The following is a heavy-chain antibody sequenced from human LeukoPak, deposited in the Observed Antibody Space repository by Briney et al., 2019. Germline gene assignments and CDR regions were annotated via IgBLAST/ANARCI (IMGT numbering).Heavy chain of an antibody. Sequence: SVKVSCKASGGTFSSYAISWVRQAPGQGLEWMGGIIPIFGTANYAQKFQGRVTITRNTSISTAYMELSSLRSEDTAVYYCARAQYYYGSGSYWDRYYYYYYMDVWGKGTTVTVSS. D-gene: IGHD3-10*01. J-gene: IGHJ6*03. CDR3: ARAQYYYGSGSYWDRYYYYYYMDV. CDR2: IIPIFGTA. CDR1: GGTFSSYA. V-gene: IGHV1-69*05.